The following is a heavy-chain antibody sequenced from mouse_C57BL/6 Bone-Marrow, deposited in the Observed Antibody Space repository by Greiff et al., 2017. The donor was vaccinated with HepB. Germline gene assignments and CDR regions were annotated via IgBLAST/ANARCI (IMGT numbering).Heavy chain of an antibody. J-gene: IGHJ4*01. D-gene: IGHD1-1*01. CDR1: GYTFTNYW. CDR3: ARRGDYYGSLYAMDY. Sequence: QVHVKQSGAELVRPGTSVKMSCKASGYTFTNYWIGWAKQRPGHGLEWIGDIYPGGGYTNYNEKFKGKATLTADKSSSTAYMQFSSLTSEDSAIYYCARRGDYYGSLYAMDYWGQGTSVTVSS. CDR2: IYPGGGYT. V-gene: IGHV1-63*01.